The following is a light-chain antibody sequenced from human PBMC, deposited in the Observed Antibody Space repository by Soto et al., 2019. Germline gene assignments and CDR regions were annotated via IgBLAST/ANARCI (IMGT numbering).Light chain of an antibody. CDR2: KAS. CDR1: DDIDYW. CDR3: QRHETYPFT. Sequence: DIRVYQSLARVSASEKDTVTITCQASDDIDYWVAWFQQKPGKAPKLLIYKASSLESGVPSRFSGSRSGTEFTLTISILESDHFAPYYCQRHETYPFTFGGGTKVDIK. V-gene: IGKV1-5*03. J-gene: IGKJ4*01.